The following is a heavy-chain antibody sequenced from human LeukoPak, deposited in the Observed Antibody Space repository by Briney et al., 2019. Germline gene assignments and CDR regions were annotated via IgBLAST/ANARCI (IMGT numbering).Heavy chain of an antibody. CDR1: GFTFSNAW. CDR2: MESKSDGGST. CDR3: TTLDGDYAPDY. D-gene: IGHD4-17*01. V-gene: IGHV3-15*04. Sequence: PGGSLRLSCAGSGFTFSNAWMGWVRQAPGKGLEWMGRMESKSDGGSTDYAAPVKGRFTISRDDSKNTLFLQINSLKTEDTAVYYCTTLDGDYAPDYWGQGTLVTVSS. J-gene: IGHJ4*02.